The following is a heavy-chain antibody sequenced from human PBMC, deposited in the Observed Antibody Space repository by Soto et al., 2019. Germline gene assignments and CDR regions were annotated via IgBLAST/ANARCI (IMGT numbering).Heavy chain of an antibody. D-gene: IGHD6-13*01. CDR1: GGSISSGDYF. CDR3: ARDRSQLQQPYYYGTDV. CDR2: IYYSGIT. J-gene: IGHJ6*02. V-gene: IGHV4-30-4*01. Sequence: QVQLQESGPGLVKPSQTLSLTCTVSGGSISSGDYFWSWIRQTPGKGLEWIGYIYYSGITYYNPSLRSRVTISVDTSNNQFSLKVISVTAADSAVYYCARDRSQLQQPYYYGTDVWGQGTTVTVSS.